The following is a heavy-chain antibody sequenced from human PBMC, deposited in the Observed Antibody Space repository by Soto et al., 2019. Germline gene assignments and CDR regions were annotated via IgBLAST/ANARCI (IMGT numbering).Heavy chain of an antibody. Sequence: GGSLRLSCAASGFTFSSYAMSWVRQAPGKGLEWVSAISGSGGSTYYADSVKGRFTISRDNSKNTLYLQMNSLRAEDTAVYYCAKEGSGYSSGRYKGFFDYWGQGTMVTVSS. V-gene: IGHV3-23*01. CDR2: ISGSGGST. CDR3: AKEGSGYSSGRYKGFFDY. D-gene: IGHD6-19*01. J-gene: IGHJ4*02. CDR1: GFTFSSYA.